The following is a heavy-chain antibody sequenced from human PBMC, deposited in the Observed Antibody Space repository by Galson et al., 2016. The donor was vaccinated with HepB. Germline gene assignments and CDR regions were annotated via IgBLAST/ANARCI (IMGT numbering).Heavy chain of an antibody. Sequence: SETLSLTCAVSGYSISTAYYWGWIRQSPGKGLEWIGSVFKTGTTYYNPSLKGRVTVSMDTSKNEVSLKLNSVTAADTAVYYCARDNSAVTRGVIIRGEVDCWGQGTLVTVSS. CDR2: VFKTGTT. CDR3: ARDNSAVTRGVIIRGEVDC. J-gene: IGHJ4*02. V-gene: IGHV4-38-2*02. D-gene: IGHD3-10*01. CDR1: GYSISTAYY.